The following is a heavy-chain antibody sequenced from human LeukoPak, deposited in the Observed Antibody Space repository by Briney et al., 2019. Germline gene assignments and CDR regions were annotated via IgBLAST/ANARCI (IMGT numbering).Heavy chain of an antibody. V-gene: IGHV4-61*02. J-gene: IGHJ4*02. CDR2: IYTSGST. Sequence: SQTLSLTCTVSGGSISSGSYYWSWIRQPAGKGLEWIGRIYTSGSTNYNPSLKSRVIISVDTSKNQFSLKLSSVTAADTAVYYCASSNAIPKYYFDYWGQGTLVTVSS. CDR3: ASSNAIPKYYFDY. CDR1: GGSISSGSYY. D-gene: IGHD2-8*01.